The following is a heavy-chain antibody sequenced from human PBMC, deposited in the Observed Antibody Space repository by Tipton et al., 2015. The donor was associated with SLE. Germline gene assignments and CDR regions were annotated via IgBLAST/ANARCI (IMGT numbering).Heavy chain of an antibody. J-gene: IGHJ5*02. D-gene: IGHD2-2*01. V-gene: IGHV4-31*03. CDR1: GDSNSNGDDY. CDR3: ARSTDQNWFDP. Sequence: TLSLTCTVSGDSNSNGDDYWSWIRQPPGEGLEWSGNIYYGKGTYYNPSLESRVTISIETSKNQFSLKLNSVTAADTDVYYCARSTDQNWFDPWGKGTQVTVSS. CDR2: IYYGKGT.